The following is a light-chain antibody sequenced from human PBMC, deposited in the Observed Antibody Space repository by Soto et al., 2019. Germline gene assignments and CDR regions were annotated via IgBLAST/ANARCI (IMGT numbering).Light chain of an antibody. CDR3: QHYNSYSEA. CDR1: QTISSW. V-gene: IGKV1-5*03. J-gene: IGKJ1*01. Sequence: DIQMNQSPSTLSGSVGDRVTITCRASQTISSWLAWYQQKPGKAPKLLIYKASTLKSGVPSRFSGSVSGTEFTLTISSLQPDDFATYYCQHYNSYSEAFGQGTKVELK. CDR2: KAS.